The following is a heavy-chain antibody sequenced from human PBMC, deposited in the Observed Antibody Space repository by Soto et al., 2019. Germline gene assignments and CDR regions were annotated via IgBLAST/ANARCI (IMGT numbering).Heavy chain of an antibody. Sequence: QVQLQESGPGLVKPSETLSLTCTVSGGSITGYYWSWIRQPPGKRLEWIGYIYYSGSTNYYPSLKIRVTISVDTSKNAFSLKLSSVTAAHTAVYYCARLSYSSGCYWGRGTLVTVSS. V-gene: IGHV4-59*08. CDR2: IYYSGST. D-gene: IGHD6-19*01. J-gene: IGHJ2*01. CDR3: ARLSYSSGCY. CDR1: GGSITGYY.